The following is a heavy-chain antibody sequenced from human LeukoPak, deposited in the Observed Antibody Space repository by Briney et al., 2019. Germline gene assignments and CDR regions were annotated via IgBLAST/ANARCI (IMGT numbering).Heavy chain of an antibody. CDR2: ISYDGSNK. Sequence: TGRSLRLSCAACGFTFSRYGMHWVRQAPGKGLAWVAVISYDGSNKYYADSVKGRFTISRDNSKNTLYLQMNSLRAEDTAVYYCAKDGGVVVAAIRWGQGTLVTVSS. J-gene: IGHJ4*02. CDR1: GFTFSRYG. CDR3: AKDGGVVVAAIR. V-gene: IGHV3-30*18. D-gene: IGHD2-15*01.